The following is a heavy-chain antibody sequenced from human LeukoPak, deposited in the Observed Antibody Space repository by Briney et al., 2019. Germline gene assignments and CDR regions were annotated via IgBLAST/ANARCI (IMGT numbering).Heavy chain of an antibody. J-gene: IGHJ2*01. D-gene: IGHD5-24*01. V-gene: IGHV3-53*01. CDR1: GFTVSSNY. CDR2: IYSGGST. Sequence: GGSLRLSCAASGFTVSSNYMSWVRQAPGKGLEWVSVIYSGGSTYYADSVKGRFTISRDNSKNALYLQMNSLRAEDTAVYYCAQMAARTPSWYFDLWGRSTLVTVSS. CDR3: AQMAARTPSWYFDL.